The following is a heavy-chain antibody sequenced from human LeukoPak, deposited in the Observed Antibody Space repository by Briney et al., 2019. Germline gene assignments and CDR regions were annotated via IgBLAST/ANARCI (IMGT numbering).Heavy chain of an antibody. CDR3: AREYRRGDYFYDYMDV. CDR1: GGSISSYF. V-gene: IGHV4-59*12. Sequence: SETLSLTCTVSGGSISSYFWSWIRQPPGKGLEWIGYIYYSGRTSYNPSLKSRVTILVDTSRNQFSLKLSSVTAADTAVYYCAREYRRGDYFYDYMDVWGKGTTVTVTS. J-gene: IGHJ6*03. CDR2: IYYSGRT. D-gene: IGHD5-18*01.